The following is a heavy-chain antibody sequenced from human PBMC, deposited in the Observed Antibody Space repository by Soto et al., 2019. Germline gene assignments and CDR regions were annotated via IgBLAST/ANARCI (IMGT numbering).Heavy chain of an antibody. CDR1: GFTFTSSA. CDR2: IVVGSGNT. CDR3: AAGVTRYGMDV. Sequence: SVKVSCKASGFTFTSSAVQWLRQARGQRLEWIGWIVVGSGNTNYTQKFQERVTITRDMSTSTAYMELSSLRSEDTAVYYCAAGVTRYGMDVWGQGTTVTVSS. V-gene: IGHV1-58*01. D-gene: IGHD5-18*01. J-gene: IGHJ6*02.